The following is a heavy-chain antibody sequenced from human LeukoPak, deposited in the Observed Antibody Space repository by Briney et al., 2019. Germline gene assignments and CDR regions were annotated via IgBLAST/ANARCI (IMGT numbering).Heavy chain of an antibody. CDR3: ARTSLGGAWFDP. V-gene: IGHV4-30-4*08. CDR1: GGTISSGDYY. J-gene: IGHJ5*02. CDR2: IYYNGST. Sequence: SQTLSLTCTVSGGTISSGDYYWSWIRQPPGKGLEWIGYIYYNGSTYYNPSLKSRVTISVDTSKNQFSLKLSSVTAADTAVYYCARTSLGGAWFDPWGQGTLVTVSS. D-gene: IGHD3-10*01.